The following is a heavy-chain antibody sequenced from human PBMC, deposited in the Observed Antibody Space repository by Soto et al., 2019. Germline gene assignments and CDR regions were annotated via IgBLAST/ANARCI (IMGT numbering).Heavy chain of an antibody. CDR2: ISSSGSII. D-gene: IGHD3-10*01. CDR1: GFTFSSYE. Sequence: GGSLGLSCAASGFTFSSYEMNWVRQAPGKGLEWVSYISSSGSIIYYADSVKGRFTISRDNAKNSLYLQMNSLRVEDTAVYYCARDRGTDSRYYYYGMDVWGQGTTVTVSS. J-gene: IGHJ6*02. CDR3: ARDRGTDSRYYYYGMDV. V-gene: IGHV3-48*03.